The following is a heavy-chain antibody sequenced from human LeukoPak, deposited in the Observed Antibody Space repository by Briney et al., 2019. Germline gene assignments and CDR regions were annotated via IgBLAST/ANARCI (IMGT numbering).Heavy chain of an antibody. Sequence: GASVKVSCKASGYTFTSYDINWVRQATGQGLEWMGWMNPNSGNTGYAQKLQGRVTMTTDTSTSTAYMELRSLRSDDTAVYYCAREAAYYYGSGSYYKPWFDPWGQGTLVTVSS. CDR3: AREAAYYYGSGSYYKPWFDP. CDR2: MNPNSGNT. CDR1: GYTFTSYD. D-gene: IGHD3-10*01. V-gene: IGHV1-8*01. J-gene: IGHJ5*02.